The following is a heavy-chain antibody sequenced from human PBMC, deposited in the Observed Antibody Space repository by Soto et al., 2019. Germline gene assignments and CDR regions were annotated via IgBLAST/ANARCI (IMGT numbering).Heavy chain of an antibody. D-gene: IGHD1-26*01. CDR2: ISGSGGST. V-gene: IGHV3-23*01. Sequence: GGSLRLSCAASGFTFSSYAMSWVRQAPGKGLEWVSAISGSGGSTYYADSVKGRFTISRDNSKNTLYLQMNSLRAEDTAVYYCARDWDLSRAYGMDVWGQGTTVTVSS. CDR1: GFTFSSYA. J-gene: IGHJ6*02. CDR3: ARDWDLSRAYGMDV.